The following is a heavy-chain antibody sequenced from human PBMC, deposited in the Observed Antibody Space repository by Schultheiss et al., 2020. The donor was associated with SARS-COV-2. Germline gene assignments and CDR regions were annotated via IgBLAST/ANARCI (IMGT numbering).Heavy chain of an antibody. Sequence: SETLSLTCAVDGGSFSGYYWSWLRQPPGKGLEWIGEINHSGTTAYNSSLNSRVTISVDTSKNQFSLKLSSVTAADTAVYYCARGRRYCSSTSCRTYYYYYGMDVWGQGTTVTVSS. J-gene: IGHJ6*02. V-gene: IGHV4-34*01. CDR2: INHSGTT. D-gene: IGHD2-2*01. CDR3: ARGRRYCSSTSCRTYYYYYGMDV. CDR1: GGSFSGYY.